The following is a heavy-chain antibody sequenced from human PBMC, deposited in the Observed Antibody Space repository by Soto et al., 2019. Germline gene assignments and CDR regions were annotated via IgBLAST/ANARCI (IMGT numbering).Heavy chain of an antibody. CDR2: ICGSGGST. CDR1: GFTFSNYA. V-gene: IGHV3-23*01. CDR3: AKGGGYYDSSGYDY. Sequence: EVQLLESGGGLVQPGGSLRLSCAASGFTFSNYAMSWVRQAPGKGLEWVSTICGSGGSTYYADSVKGRFTISRDYSKNTLYLQMNSLRAEDTAVYYCAKGGGYYDSSGYDYWGQGTLVSVSS. J-gene: IGHJ4*02. D-gene: IGHD3-22*01.